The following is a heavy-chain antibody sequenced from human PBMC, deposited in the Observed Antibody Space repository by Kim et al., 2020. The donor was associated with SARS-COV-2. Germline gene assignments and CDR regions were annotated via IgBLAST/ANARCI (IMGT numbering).Heavy chain of an antibody. CDR2: IYNSGST. V-gene: IGHV4-31*03. Sequence: SETLSLTCTVSGGSISSGGYHWSWIRQRPGTGLEWIGYIYNSGSTYYNPSLKSRVTISVDTSKNQFSLKLSSVTAADTAVYCCATASVTTNYYFYYYGMDVWGQGTTVTVSS. CDR1: GGSISSGGYH. CDR3: ATASVTTNYYFYYYGMDV. D-gene: IGHD4-17*01. J-gene: IGHJ6*02.